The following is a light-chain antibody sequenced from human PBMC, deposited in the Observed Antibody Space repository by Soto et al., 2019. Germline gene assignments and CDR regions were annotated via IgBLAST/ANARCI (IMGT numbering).Light chain of an antibody. CDR3: LQHNSYPPT. J-gene: IGKJ1*01. CDR1: QTISSW. Sequence: DIQMTQSPSTLSGSVGDRVTITCRASQTISSWLAWYQQKPGKAPKRLIYAASSLHSGVPSRFSGSGSGTEFTLTISSLQPEDFATYYCLQHNSYPPTFGQGTKVDIK. V-gene: IGKV1-17*01. CDR2: AAS.